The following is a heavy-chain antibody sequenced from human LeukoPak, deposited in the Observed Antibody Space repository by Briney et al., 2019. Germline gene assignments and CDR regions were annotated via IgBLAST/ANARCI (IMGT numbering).Heavy chain of an antibody. CDR1: GFTFSNSA. D-gene: IGHD6-6*01. CDR2: VSDSGGVT. Sequence: GGSLRLSCAASGFTFSNSAINWVRQAPGKGLEWVSFVSDSGGVTNYADSVKGRFTISRDNSDNTVNLQMNSLRAEDTAVYYCAKAGARDSSSSQYFQHWGQGTLVTVSS. V-gene: IGHV3-23*01. J-gene: IGHJ1*01. CDR3: AKAGARDSSSSQYFQH.